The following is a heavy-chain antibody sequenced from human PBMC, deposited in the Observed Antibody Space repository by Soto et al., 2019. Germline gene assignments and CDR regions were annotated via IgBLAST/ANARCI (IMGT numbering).Heavy chain of an antibody. V-gene: IGHV3-23*01. D-gene: IGHD3-3*01. CDR3: AKDPPSILEWLFPQSEFLPDFDY. CDR2: ISGSGGST. CDR1: GFTFSSYA. J-gene: IGHJ4*02. Sequence: EVQLLESGGGLVQPGGSLRLSCAASGFTFSSYAMSWVRQAPGKGLEWVSAISGSGGSTYYADSVKGRFTISRDNSKNTLYLQMNSLRAEDTAVYYCAKDPPSILEWLFPQSEFLPDFDYWGQGTLVTVSS.